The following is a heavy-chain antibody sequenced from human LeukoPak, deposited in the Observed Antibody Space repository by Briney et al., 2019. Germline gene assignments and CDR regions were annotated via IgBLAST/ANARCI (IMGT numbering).Heavy chain of an antibody. J-gene: IGHJ5*02. D-gene: IGHD3-3*01. Sequence: GGSLRLPCAASGFTFSSYEMNWVRQAPGKGLEWVSYISSSGSTIYYADSVKGRFTISRDNAKNSLYLQMNSLRAEDTAVYYCASITIFGESNWFDPWGQGTLVTVSS. CDR3: ASITIFGESNWFDP. V-gene: IGHV3-48*03. CDR2: ISSSGSTI. CDR1: GFTFSSYE.